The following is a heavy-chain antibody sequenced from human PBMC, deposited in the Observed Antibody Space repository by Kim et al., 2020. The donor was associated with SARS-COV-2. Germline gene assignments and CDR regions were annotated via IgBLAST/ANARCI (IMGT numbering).Heavy chain of an antibody. CDR1: GGSLNGYF. V-gene: IGHV4-59*13. D-gene: IGHD6-19*01. CDR2: IRYTGRT. Sequence: SETLSLTCTVSGGSLNGYFWTWIRQSPEKGLEWIGYIRYTGRTEYNPSLKSRVTMSLDTSKNQFSLKVTSVAPADTAVYYCARLPDITGWPFDFWGQG. J-gene: IGHJ4*02. CDR3: ARLPDITGWPFDF.